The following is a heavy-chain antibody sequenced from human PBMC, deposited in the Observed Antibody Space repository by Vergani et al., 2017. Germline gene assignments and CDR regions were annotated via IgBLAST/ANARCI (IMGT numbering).Heavy chain of an antibody. D-gene: IGHD7-27*01. CDR3: AREALSFPTPGLTGVVGRWYFDL. V-gene: IGHV1-18*01. J-gene: IGHJ2*01. CDR1: GGTFSSYA. CDR2: ISAYNGNT. Sequence: QVQLVQSGAEVKKPGSSVKVSCKASGGTFSSYAISWVRQAPGQGLEWMGWISAYNGNTNYAQKLQGRVTMTTDTSTSTAYMELRSLRSDDTAVYYCAREALSFPTPGLTGVVGRWYFDLWGRGTLVTVSS.